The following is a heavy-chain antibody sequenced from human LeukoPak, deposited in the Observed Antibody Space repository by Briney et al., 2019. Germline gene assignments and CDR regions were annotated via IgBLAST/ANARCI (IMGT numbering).Heavy chain of an antibody. CDR3: ARGGSCYGNYFWFDP. V-gene: IGHV1-46*01. CDR2: INPSGGST. J-gene: IGHJ5*02. Sequence: ASVKVSCKASGYTFTSYYMHWVRQAPGQGLEWMGIINPSGGSTSYAQKSQGRVTMTGDTSTSTVYMELSSLRSEDTAVYYCARGGSCYGNYFWFDPWGQGTLVTVSS. D-gene: IGHD2-15*01. CDR1: GYTFTSYY.